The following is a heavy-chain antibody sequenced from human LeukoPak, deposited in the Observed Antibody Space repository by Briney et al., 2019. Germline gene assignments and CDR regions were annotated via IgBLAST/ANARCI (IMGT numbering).Heavy chain of an antibody. D-gene: IGHD2-15*01. CDR1: GGSISSSSYY. CDR3: AGPRWPFDY. Sequence: SETLSLTCTVSGGSISSSSYYWGWIRQPPGKGLEWIGSIYYSGTTHFNPSLKSRVTISLDTSKNQFSLRLNSVTAADTAVYYCAGPRWPFDYWGQGTLVTVSS. J-gene: IGHJ4*02. CDR2: IYYSGTT. V-gene: IGHV4-39*07.